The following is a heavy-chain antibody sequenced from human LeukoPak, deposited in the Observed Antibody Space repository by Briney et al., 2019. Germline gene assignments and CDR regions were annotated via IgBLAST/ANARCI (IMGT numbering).Heavy chain of an antibody. V-gene: IGHV3-21*01. Sequence: GGSLRLSRAASGFTLSSYSMNCVPHAPGKGRWWFSSISSSSSYIYYADSVEGRFTISRDNAKNSLYLQMNSLRAEDTAVYYCARELSPNPYNWFDPRGQGTLVTVSS. CDR3: ARELSPNPYNWFDP. J-gene: IGHJ5*02. D-gene: IGHD1-14*01. CDR1: GFTLSSYS. CDR2: ISSSSSYI.